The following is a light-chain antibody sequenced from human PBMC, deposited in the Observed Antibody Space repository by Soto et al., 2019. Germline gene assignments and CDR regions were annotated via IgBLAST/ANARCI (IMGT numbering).Light chain of an antibody. V-gene: IGKV1-13*02. J-gene: IGKJ2*01. CDR2: DAS. Sequence: AIQLTQSPSSLSASVGDRVTITCRASQGISSALAWYQQKPGKAPKLLIYDASSLESGVPSRFSGSGSGTDFTLTIGSLQPEDFATYYCQQFNSYPAMYTFGQGTKLEIK. CDR1: QGISSA. CDR3: QQFNSYPAMYT.